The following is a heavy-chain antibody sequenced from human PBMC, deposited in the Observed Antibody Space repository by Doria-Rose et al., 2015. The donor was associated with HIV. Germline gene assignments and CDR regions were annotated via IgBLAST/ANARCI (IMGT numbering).Heavy chain of an antibody. CDR3: VRDAPRGVTEYEY. J-gene: IGHJ4*02. D-gene: IGHD3-10*01. Sequence: QVQLQESGPGLVKPSETLSLTCSVSGYSINSGHYWGWIRQTAGKGLEWIGSIHHSGSTSYNPSLKSRVTISLDTSKTKISLSRGSVTAADTAVYYCVRDAPRGVTEYEYWGQGTLVSVSS. CDR1: GYSINSGHY. V-gene: IGHV4-38-2*02. CDR2: IHHSGST.